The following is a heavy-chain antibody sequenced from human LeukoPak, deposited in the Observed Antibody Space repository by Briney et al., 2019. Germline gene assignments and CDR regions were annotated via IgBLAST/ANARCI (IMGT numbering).Heavy chain of an antibody. CDR3: AKIRMFMWVYGSGSK. CDR1: GFTFSSYA. CDR2: ISGSGGST. D-gene: IGHD3-10*01. J-gene: IGHJ4*02. V-gene: IGHV3-23*01. Sequence: GGSLRLSCAASGFTFSSYAMSWVRQAPGKGLDWVSAISGSGGSTYYADSVKGRFTISRDNSKNTLYLQMNSLRAEDTAVYYCAKIRMFMWVYGSGSKWGQGTLVTVSS.